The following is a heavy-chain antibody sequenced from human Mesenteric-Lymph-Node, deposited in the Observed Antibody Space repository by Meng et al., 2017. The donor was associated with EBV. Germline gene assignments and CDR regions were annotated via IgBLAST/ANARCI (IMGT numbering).Heavy chain of an antibody. D-gene: IGHD2-15*01. J-gene: IGHJ4*02. Sequence: QITLKESGPTLVKLTQTLTLTCTLSGVSLTTSGVGLGWIRQPPGKALEWLALIYWDDDKRYSPSLNGRLTITKDTSKNQVVLTMTNMNPVDTATYYCAHSGICSPGACYSWYFDFWGQGTLVTVAS. CDR3: AHSGICSPGACYSWYFDF. CDR1: GVSLTTSGVG. CDR2: IYWDDDK. V-gene: IGHV2-5*02.